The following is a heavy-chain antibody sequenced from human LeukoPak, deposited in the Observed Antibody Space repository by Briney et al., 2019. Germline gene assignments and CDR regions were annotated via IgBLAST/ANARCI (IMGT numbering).Heavy chain of an antibody. Sequence: SVKVSCKASGYTFTSYYMHWVRQAPGQGLEWMGGIIPIFGTANYAQKFQGRVTITADESTSTAYMELSSLRSEDTAVYYCARDLRITIFGVVIPGYMDVWGKGTTVTVSS. D-gene: IGHD3-3*01. CDR3: ARDLRITIFGVVIPGYMDV. J-gene: IGHJ6*03. CDR1: GYTFTSYY. CDR2: IIPIFGTA. V-gene: IGHV1-69*13.